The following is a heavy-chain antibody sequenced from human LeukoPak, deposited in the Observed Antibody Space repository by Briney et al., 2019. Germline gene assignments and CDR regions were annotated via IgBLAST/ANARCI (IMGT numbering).Heavy chain of an antibody. D-gene: IGHD3-16*01. V-gene: IGHV1-69*04. CDR1: GGTFSSYA. CDR3: ATERLLSSLGY. Sequence: SVKVSCKASGGTFSSYAISWVRQAPGQGLEWMGRIIPILGIANYAQKFQGRVTITADKSTSTAYMELSSLRSEDTAVYYCATERLLSSLGYWGQGTLVTVSS. CDR2: IIPILGIA. J-gene: IGHJ4*02.